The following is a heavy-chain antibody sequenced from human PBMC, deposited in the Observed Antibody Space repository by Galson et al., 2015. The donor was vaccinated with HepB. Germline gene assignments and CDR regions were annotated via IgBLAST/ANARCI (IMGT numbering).Heavy chain of an antibody. J-gene: IGHJ4*02. Sequence: SVKVSCKASGYTFTSYDINWVRQATGQGLEWMGWMNPNSGNTGYAQKFQGRVTMTRNTSISTAYMELSSLRSEDTAVYYCARVASALFLMVYAIHVIYYFDYWGQGTLVTVSS. CDR2: MNPNSGNT. D-gene: IGHD2-8*01. CDR1: GYTFTSYD. V-gene: IGHV1-8*01. CDR3: ARVASALFLMVYAIHVIYYFDY.